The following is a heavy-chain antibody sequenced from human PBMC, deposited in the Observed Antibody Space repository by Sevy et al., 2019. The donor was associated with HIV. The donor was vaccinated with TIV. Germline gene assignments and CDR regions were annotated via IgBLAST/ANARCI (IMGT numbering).Heavy chain of an antibody. V-gene: IGHV1-69*06. CDR3: AMGGASTVTTLYYYMDV. CDR1: GGTFSSYA. J-gene: IGHJ6*03. CDR2: IIPIFGTA. D-gene: IGHD4-17*01. Sequence: ASVKVSCKASGGTFSSYAISWVRQAPGQGLEWMGGIIPIFGTANYAQKSQGRVTITADKSTSTAYMELSSLRSEDTAVYYCAMGGASTVTTLYYYMDVWGKGTTVTVSS.